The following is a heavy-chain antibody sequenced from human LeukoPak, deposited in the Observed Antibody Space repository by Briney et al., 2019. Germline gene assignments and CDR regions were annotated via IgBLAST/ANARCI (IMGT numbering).Heavy chain of an antibody. J-gene: IGHJ4*02. D-gene: IGHD3-22*01. CDR1: GFTFDDYA. CDR2: ISWDGGST. CDR3: AKDIHPYYYDSSGYYYDY. Sequence: GGSLRLSCAASGFTFDDYAMHWVRQAPGKGPEWVSLISWDGGSTYYADSVKGRFTISRDNSKNSLYLQMNSLRAEDTALYYCAKDIHPYYYDSSGYYYDYWGQGTLVTVSS. V-gene: IGHV3-43D*03.